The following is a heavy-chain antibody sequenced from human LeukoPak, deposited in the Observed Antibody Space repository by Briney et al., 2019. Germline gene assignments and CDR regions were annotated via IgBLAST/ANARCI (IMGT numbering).Heavy chain of an antibody. CDR3: AGSFMVRGGAYYYYGMDV. Sequence: ASVKVSCKASGYTFTSYGISWVRQAPGQGLEWMGWISAYNGNTNYAQKLQGRVTMTTDTSTSTAYMELRSLRSDDTAVYYCAGSFMVRGGAYYYYGMDVWGQGTTVTVSS. J-gene: IGHJ6*02. CDR2: ISAYNGNT. CDR1: GYTFTSYG. D-gene: IGHD3-10*01. V-gene: IGHV1-18*01.